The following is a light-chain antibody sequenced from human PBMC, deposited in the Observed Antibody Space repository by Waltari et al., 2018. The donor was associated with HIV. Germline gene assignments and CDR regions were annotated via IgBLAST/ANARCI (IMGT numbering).Light chain of an antibody. CDR3: QSRTKWPPT. J-gene: IGKJ3*01. CDR2: EAS. Sequence: EIVLTQSPATLSLSPGATATLSCRASQSLSSSLAWYQHKAGQAPRLLIYEASKSATGVPDRFSGSGSGTDFILTINILEPEDFAVYYCQSRTKWPPTFGPGTKVDIK. CDR1: QSLSSS. V-gene: IGKV3-11*01.